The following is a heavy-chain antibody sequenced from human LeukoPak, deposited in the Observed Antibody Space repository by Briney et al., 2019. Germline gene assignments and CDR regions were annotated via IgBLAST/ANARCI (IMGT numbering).Heavy chain of an antibody. J-gene: IGHJ4*02. Sequence: GGSLRLSCAASGFTFSRHWISWVRQAPGKGLEWVANIKEDGSEKDYVDSVKGRFTISRDNAKNSLYLQMNSLRAEDTAVYYCARGPSYCGGDCYYYFDYWGQGTLVTVSS. D-gene: IGHD2-21*01. CDR3: ARGPSYCGGDCYYYFDY. CDR1: GFTFSRHW. CDR2: IKEDGSEK. V-gene: IGHV3-7*01.